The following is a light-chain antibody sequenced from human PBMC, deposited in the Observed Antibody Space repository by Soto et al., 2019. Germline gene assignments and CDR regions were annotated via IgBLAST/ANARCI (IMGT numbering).Light chain of an antibody. J-gene: IGKJ2*01. Sequence: DMVMPPSQLSLPVTPGEPASISCRSSQSLLHSNGYNYLDWYLQKPGQSPQLLIFLGSNRASGVPDRFSGSGSGTDFTLRISRVEAEDVGVYYCMQALQAPYTFGLGTKLEIK. CDR2: LGS. V-gene: IGKV2-28*01. CDR1: QSLLHSNGYNY. CDR3: MQALQAPYT.